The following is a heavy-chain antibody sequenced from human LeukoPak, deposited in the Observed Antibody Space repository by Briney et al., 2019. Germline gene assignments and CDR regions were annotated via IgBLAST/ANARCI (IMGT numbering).Heavy chain of an antibody. CDR1: GCSISSYY. J-gene: IGHJ4*02. Sequence: SETLSLTCTVSGCSISSYYWSWIRQPPGKGLEWIGYIYYSGTTNYNPSLKSRVTISVDTSKNQFSLKLSSVSAAVTAVYYCARGGYSYDYWGQGTLVTVSS. CDR2: IYYSGTT. CDR3: ARGGYSYDY. V-gene: IGHV4-59*01. D-gene: IGHD5-18*01.